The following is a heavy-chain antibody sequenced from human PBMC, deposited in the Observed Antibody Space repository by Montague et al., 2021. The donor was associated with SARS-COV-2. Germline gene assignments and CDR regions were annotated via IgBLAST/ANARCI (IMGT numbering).Heavy chain of an antibody. Sequence: TLSLTCTVSGGSISSGYFSWSWLRPPAGQGLEWIGLLYPGRNTNSNPTLKSRVTIYVDTSQNPFSLKLSSVTAADTAVYYCASVYTVTYYLDDWGRGTLVTVSS. CDR3: ASVYTVTYYLDD. V-gene: IGHV4-61*02. CDR2: LYPGRNT. J-gene: IGHJ4*02. CDR1: GGSISSGYFS. D-gene: IGHD4-17*01.